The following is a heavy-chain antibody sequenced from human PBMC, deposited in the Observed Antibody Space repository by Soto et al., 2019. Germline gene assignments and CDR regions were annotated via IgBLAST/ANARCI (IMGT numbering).Heavy chain of an antibody. J-gene: IGHJ5*02. D-gene: IGHD3-3*01. CDR3: ARRVRTTIFGVVFIGHNWFDP. V-gene: IGHV4-34*01. CDR1: GGSFSGYY. CDR2: INHRAST. Sequence: SETLSLTCAVYGGSFSGYYWSWIRQPPGKGLEWIGEINHRASTNYNPSLKSRVTISVDTPKNQVSLKLSSVTAADTAVYYGARRVRTTIFGVVFIGHNWFDPWGQATLVNVS.